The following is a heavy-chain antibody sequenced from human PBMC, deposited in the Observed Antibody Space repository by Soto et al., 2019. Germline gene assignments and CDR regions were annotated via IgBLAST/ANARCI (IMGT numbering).Heavy chain of an antibody. CDR1: GTSISSYY. CDR3: ARYNSYAIDY. CDR2: IHYSGTT. Sequence: SETLSLTCTVSGTSISSYYWSWIRQPPGKGLEWIANIHYSGTTNYNPSLASRVTLSVDTSKNQFSLKMTSVTAADRAMYFCARYNSYAIDYWGRGTLVTAPQ. J-gene: IGHJ4*02. D-gene: IGHD2-8*01. V-gene: IGHV4-59*01.